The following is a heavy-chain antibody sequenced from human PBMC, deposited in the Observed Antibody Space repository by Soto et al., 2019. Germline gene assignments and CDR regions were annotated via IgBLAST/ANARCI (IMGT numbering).Heavy chain of an antibody. D-gene: IGHD3-10*01. CDR2: INHSGST. V-gene: IGHV4-34*01. CDR3: ARLTMVRGVIYYYYYGMDV. CDR1: GGSFIGYY. J-gene: IGHJ6*02. Sequence: PSETLSLTCAVYGGSFIGYYWSWIRQPPGKGLEWIGEINHSGSTNYNPSLKSRVTISVDTSKNQFSLKLSSVTAADTAVYYCARLTMVRGVIYYYYYGMDVWGQGTTVTVSS.